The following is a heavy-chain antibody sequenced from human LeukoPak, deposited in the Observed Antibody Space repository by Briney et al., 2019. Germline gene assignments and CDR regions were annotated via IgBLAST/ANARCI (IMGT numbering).Heavy chain of an antibody. V-gene: IGHV3-23*01. CDR2: ISGSGGST. Sequence: GGSLRLSCAASGFTFSSYAMSWVRQAPGKGLGWVSAISGSGGSTYYADSVKGRFTISRDNSKNTLYLQMNSLRAEDTAVYYCAKGLRIAVAGTVVDYWGQGTLVTVSS. CDR3: AKGLRIAVAGTVVDY. D-gene: IGHD6-19*01. J-gene: IGHJ4*02. CDR1: GFTFSSYA.